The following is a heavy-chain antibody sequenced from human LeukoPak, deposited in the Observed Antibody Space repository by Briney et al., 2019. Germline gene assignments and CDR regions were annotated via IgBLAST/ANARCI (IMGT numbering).Heavy chain of an antibody. CDR3: ARGGSAANYYFDS. J-gene: IGHJ4*02. CDR2: IFYSGTT. CDR1: NDSISPLY. V-gene: IGHV4-59*11. Sequence: PSETLSLTCTVSNDSISPLYWGWIWQPPGKGLEFIGYIFYSGTTNFNPTLKGRVTLSVDTSKNQFSLRLNSVTAADAAVYYCARGGSAANYYFDSWGQGTLVTVSS. D-gene: IGHD6-13*01.